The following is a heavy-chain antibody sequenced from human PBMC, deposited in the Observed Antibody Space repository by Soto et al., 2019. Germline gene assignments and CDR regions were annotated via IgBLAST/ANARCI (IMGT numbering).Heavy chain of an antibody. Sequence: SGGSLRLSCEASGFSFITYSMHWVRQAPGKGLEWVSSIGRRSDIYYADSVKGRFTISRDDAKDSVSLQMNSLRDEDTAVYYCAREETAWPLAYGLDVWGQGTTVTVSS. J-gene: IGHJ6*02. CDR2: IGRRSDI. V-gene: IGHV3-21*01. CDR1: GFSFITYS. CDR3: AREETAWPLAYGLDV. D-gene: IGHD2-21*02.